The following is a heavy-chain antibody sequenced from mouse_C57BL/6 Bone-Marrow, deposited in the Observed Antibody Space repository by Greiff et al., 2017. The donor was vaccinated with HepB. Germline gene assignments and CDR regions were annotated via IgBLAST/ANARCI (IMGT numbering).Heavy chain of an antibody. J-gene: IGHJ4*01. V-gene: IGHV1-76*01. Sequence: VQLVESGAELVRPGASVKLSCKASGYTFTDYYINWVKQRPGQGLEWIARIYPGSGNTYYNEKFKGKATLTAEKSSSTAYMQLSSLTSEDSAVYFCASGGLGRNAMDYWGQGTSVTVSS. D-gene: IGHD4-1*01. CDR2: IYPGSGNT. CDR1: GYTFTDYY. CDR3: ASGGLGRNAMDY.